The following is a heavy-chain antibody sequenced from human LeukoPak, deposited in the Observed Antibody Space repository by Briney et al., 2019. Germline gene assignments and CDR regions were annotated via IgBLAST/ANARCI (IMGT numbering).Heavy chain of an antibody. Sequence: GESLKISCKASGYTFITYWIGLVRQMPGKGLEWMGIMYPGDSDTRYSPSFQGQVTISADKSISTAYLQWSSLKASDTAIYYCARPDDYGGKPAAFDIWGQGTLVTVSS. J-gene: IGHJ3*02. CDR1: GYTFITYW. CDR2: MYPGDSDT. CDR3: ARPDDYGGKPAAFDI. D-gene: IGHD4-23*01. V-gene: IGHV5-51*01.